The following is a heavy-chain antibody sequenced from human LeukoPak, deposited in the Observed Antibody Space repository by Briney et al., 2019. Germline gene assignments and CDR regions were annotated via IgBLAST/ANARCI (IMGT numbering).Heavy chain of an antibody. J-gene: IGHJ4*02. CDR1: GYSISSGYY. CDR2: IYYSGST. D-gene: IGHD6-13*01. CDR3: ARTSGYSSSWYLYY. V-gene: IGHV4-61*01. Sequence: SETLSLTCTVSGYSISSGYYWGWIRQPPGKGLEWIGYIYYSGSTNYNPSLKSRVTISVDTSKNQFSLKLSSVTAADTAVYYCARTSGYSSSWYLYYWGQGTLVTVSS.